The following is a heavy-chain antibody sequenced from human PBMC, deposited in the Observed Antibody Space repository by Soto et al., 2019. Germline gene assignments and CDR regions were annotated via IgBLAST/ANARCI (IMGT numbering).Heavy chain of an antibody. J-gene: IGHJ5*01. CDR2: ISWNSGSR. D-gene: IGHD6-13*01. Sequence: EVQLVESGGGFLQPGRSLRLSCAASGFTFDNYAMHWVRQVPGKGLEWVSGISWNSGSREYADSVKGRFIISRDNAKNSLFLELNSLRPEDTALYYCAKDVRPSLYTSSWFVCWGQGTLVTVSS. CDR3: AKDVRPSLYTSSWFVC. V-gene: IGHV3-9*01. CDR1: GFTFDNYA.